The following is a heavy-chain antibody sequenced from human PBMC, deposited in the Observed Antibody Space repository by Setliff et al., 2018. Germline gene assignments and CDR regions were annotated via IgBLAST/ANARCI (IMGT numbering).Heavy chain of an antibody. Sequence: PGGSLRLSCAASGFTFSSYWMSWVRQAPGKGLEWVANIKQDGSEKYYVDSVKGRFTISRDNAKNSLYLQMNSLRSEDTAVYYCTTDSMFYFDSSGYHVLDYWGQGTLVTVSS. CDR2: IKQDGSEK. D-gene: IGHD3-22*01. CDR1: GFTFSSYW. V-gene: IGHV3-7*03. J-gene: IGHJ4*02. CDR3: TTDSMFYFDSSGYHVLDY.